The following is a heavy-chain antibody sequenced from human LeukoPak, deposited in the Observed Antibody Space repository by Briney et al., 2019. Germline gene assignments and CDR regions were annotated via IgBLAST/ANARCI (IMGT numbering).Heavy chain of an antibody. CDR3: ARRLQRNTGPGYYYYYMDV. J-gene: IGHJ6*03. V-gene: IGHV4-4*09. D-gene: IGHD4-11*01. CDR1: GGSISSYY. Sequence: SETLSLTCTVSGGSISSYYWSWIRQPPGKGLEWIGYIYTSGGTNYNPSLKSRVTISVDTSKNQFSLKLSSVTAADTAVYYCARRLQRNTGPGYYYYYMDVWGKGTTVTVSS. CDR2: IYTSGGT.